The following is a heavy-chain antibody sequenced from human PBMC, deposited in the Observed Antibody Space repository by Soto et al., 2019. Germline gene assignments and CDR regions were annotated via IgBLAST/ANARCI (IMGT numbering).Heavy chain of an antibody. CDR3: SRDVVPWIAGGYEAFDI. CDR2: ISSSRSTI. CDR1: GFTFSSYS. J-gene: IGHJ3*02. V-gene: IGHV3-48*04. Sequence: GGSLRLSCAASGFTFSSYSMNWVRQAPGKGLEWVSYISSSRSTIYYADSVKGRCTITRDSVKNSLYLQMNMMRVEGEAVYYCSRDVVPWIAGGYEAFDIWGQGTMVTVSS. D-gene: IGHD5-12*01.